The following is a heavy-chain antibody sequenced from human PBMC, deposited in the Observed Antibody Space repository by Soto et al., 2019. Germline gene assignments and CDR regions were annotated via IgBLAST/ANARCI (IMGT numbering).Heavy chain of an antibody. D-gene: IGHD6-13*01. CDR1: GFSLSTSGVG. J-gene: IGHJ6*02. CDR2: IYWNDDK. CDR3: AHRRQQLVVWGPQKKKSGMDV. Sequence: SGPTLVNPTQTLTLTCTFSGFSLSTSGVGVGWIRQPPGKALEWLALIYWNDDKRYSPSLKSRLTITKDTSKNQVVLTMTNMDPVDTATYYCAHRRQQLVVWGPQKKKSGMDVWGEGATVTV. V-gene: IGHV2-5*01.